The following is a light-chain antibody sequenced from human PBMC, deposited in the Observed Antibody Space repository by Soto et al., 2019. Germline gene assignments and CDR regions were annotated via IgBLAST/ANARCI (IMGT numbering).Light chain of an antibody. Sequence: QSVLTQPPSASGTPGQRVTISCSGSSSKIGNNPVNWYQQFPGTAPKLFIHTVNQRPSGVPDRFSGSKSGTSASLAISGLQSEDDADYYCAAWDDSLNGWVFGGGTKLTVL. CDR3: AAWDDSLNGWV. V-gene: IGLV1-44*01. CDR1: SSKIGNNP. J-gene: IGLJ3*02. CDR2: TVN.